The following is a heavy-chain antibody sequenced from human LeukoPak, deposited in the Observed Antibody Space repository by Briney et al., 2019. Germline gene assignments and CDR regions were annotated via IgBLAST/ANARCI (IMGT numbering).Heavy chain of an antibody. CDR3: ARERRRIVVVPAANRVFDP. Sequence: GASVKVSCKASGYTFTGYYMHRVRQAPGQGLEWMGWINPNSGGTNYAQKFQGRVTMTRDTSISTAYMELSRLRSDDTAVYYCARERRRIVVVPAANRVFDPWGQGTLVTVSS. CDR2: INPNSGGT. CDR1: GYTFTGYY. J-gene: IGHJ5*02. D-gene: IGHD2-2*01. V-gene: IGHV1-2*02.